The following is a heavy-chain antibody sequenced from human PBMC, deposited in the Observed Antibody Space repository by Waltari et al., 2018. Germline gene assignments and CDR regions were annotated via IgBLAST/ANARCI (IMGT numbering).Heavy chain of an antibody. V-gene: IGHV1-69*01. CDR3: ALFGQLDGFDP. D-gene: IGHD3-3*01. CDR2: IIPIFGTS. CDR1: GCTVSTYA. Sequence: QVQRVQSGAEGKKPGSAVKVPCQASGCTVSTYASSAGRQAPGRGREWTGGIIPIFGTSNYAQKYPGRATITADDSTSTAYMELSSLRSEDTAVYYCALFGQLDGFDPWGQGTLVTVSS. J-gene: IGHJ5*02.